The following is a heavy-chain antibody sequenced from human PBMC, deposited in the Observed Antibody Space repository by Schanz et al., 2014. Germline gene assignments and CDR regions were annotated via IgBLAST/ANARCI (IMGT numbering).Heavy chain of an antibody. J-gene: IGHJ4*02. Sequence: EVQLVESGGGLVKPGGSLRLSCTASGFIFRSYTMNWVRQAPGKGLEWVSSLSSSGLYTFYADLAGGRFTISRDDAKNSLFLEMNNLRTEDTAVYYCARDRVGASSYFDYWGQGTLVTVSS. D-gene: IGHD1-26*01. CDR1: GFIFRSYT. CDR2: LSSSGLYT. CDR3: ARDRVGASSYFDY. V-gene: IGHV3-21*01.